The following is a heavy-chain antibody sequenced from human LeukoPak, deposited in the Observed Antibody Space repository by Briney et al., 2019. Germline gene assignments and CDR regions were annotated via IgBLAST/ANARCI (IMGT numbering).Heavy chain of an antibody. J-gene: IGHJ6*03. CDR2: ITSGSYI. CDR1: GFPFSTYG. D-gene: IGHD6-13*01. CDR3: ARGIQGYYYYYMDV. V-gene: IGHV3-21*04. Sequence: GGSLRLSCAASGFPFSTYGMNWVRQAPGKGLEWVSSITSGSYIYYADSLKGRFTISRDNAKNSLYLQMNSLRAEDTALYHCARGIQGYYYYYMDVWGKGTTVTISS.